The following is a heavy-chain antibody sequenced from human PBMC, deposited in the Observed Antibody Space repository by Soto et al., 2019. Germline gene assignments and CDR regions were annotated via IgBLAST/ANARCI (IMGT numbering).Heavy chain of an antibody. CDR3: AKITMIVVAPGAFDI. CDR2: IYYSGST. CDR1: GGSISSSSYY. V-gene: IGHV4-39*01. D-gene: IGHD3-22*01. Sequence: QLQLQESGPGLVKPSETLSLTCTVSGGSISSSSYYWGWIRQPPGKGLEWIGSIYYSGSTYYNPSLKSRVTIPVDTSKNQFSLKLSSVTAADTAVYYCAKITMIVVAPGAFDIWGQGTMVTVSS. J-gene: IGHJ3*02.